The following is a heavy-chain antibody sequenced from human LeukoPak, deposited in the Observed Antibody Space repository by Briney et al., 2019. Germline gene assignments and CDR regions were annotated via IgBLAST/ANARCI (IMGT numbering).Heavy chain of an antibody. CDR3: ASTANYYGSGSYYKN. Sequence: PSETLSLTCTVSGGSITSYYWSWIRQPPGKGLEWIGNIYYSGSTYYNPSLKSRVTISIDTSKNQFSLKLSSVTAADTAVYYCASTANYYGSGSYYKNWGQGTLVTVSS. D-gene: IGHD3-10*01. J-gene: IGHJ4*02. CDR1: GGSITSYY. CDR2: IYYSGST. V-gene: IGHV4-59*01.